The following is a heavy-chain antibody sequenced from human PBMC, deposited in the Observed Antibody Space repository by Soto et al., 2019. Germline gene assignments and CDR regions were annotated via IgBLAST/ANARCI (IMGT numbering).Heavy chain of an antibody. CDR2: ISPGDSRT. CDR1: GVSFATYW. V-gene: IGHV5-51*01. D-gene: IGHD3-9*01. CDR3: ARDLDNGGTSAYFDR. J-gene: IGHJ1*01. Sequence: GESLKISCKGSGVSFATYWIAWLRQSPGKGLEWMGIISPGDSRTTYSPSFQGQVIISADKSISTVYLQWNSLRASDTAMYYYARDLDNGGTSAYFDRWGQGTILTVSS.